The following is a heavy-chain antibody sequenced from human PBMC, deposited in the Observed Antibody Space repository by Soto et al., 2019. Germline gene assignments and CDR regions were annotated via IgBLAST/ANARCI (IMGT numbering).Heavy chain of an antibody. CDR3: VHPRSTVQIPPT. D-gene: IGHD4-17*01. V-gene: IGHV3-53*01. CDR2: IYSGGST. CDR1: GFTVSSNY. Sequence: PGGSLRLSCAASGFTVSSNYMSWVRQAPGKGLEWVSVIYSGGSTYYADSVKGRFTISRDNSKNTLYLQMNSLRAEDTAVYYCVHPRSTVQIPPTWGQGTLVTVSS. J-gene: IGHJ5*02.